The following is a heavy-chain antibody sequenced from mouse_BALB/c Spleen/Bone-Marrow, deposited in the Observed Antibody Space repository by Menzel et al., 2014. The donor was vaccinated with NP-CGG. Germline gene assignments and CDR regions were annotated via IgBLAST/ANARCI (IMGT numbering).Heavy chain of an antibody. V-gene: IGHV1-63*01. CDR1: GYAFTNYW. Sequence: VKVVESGTELVRPGTSVKISCKASGYAFTNYWLGWVKQRPGHGLEWIGDIYPGSGNTYYNEKFKGKATLTADKSSSTAYMQLSGLTSEDSAVYFCTRRRSLDYWGQGTTLTVSS. CDR2: IYPGSGNT. J-gene: IGHJ2*01. CDR3: TRRRSLDY.